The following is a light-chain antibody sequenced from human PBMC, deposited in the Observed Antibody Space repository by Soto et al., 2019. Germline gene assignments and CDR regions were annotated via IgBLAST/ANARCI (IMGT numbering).Light chain of an antibody. Sequence: AIRMTQSPSSLSASTGDRVPIPCRASQGISSYLAWYQQKPGKAPKLLIYAASTLQSGVPSRFRGSGSGTDCTLTISCLQSEDFSTYYCQQYYSYPWTFGQGTKVDIK. V-gene: IGKV1-8*01. CDR3: QQYYSYPWT. CDR2: AAS. CDR1: QGISSY. J-gene: IGKJ1*01.